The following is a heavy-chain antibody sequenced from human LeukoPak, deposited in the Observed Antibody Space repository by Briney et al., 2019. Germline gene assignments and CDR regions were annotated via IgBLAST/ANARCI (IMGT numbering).Heavy chain of an antibody. D-gene: IGHD2-21*02. V-gene: IGHV3-33*06. CDR1: GYTFSSYG. J-gene: IGHJ4*02. Sequence: QSGGSLRLSCAASGYTFSSYGMHWVRQAPGKGREWVAVIWYDGSNKYYADSVKGRFTISRDNSKNTLYLQMNSLRAEDTAVYYFAKDALAYCGGDCYWGFDYWGQGTLVTVSS. CDR2: IWYDGSNK. CDR3: AKDALAYCGGDCYWGFDY.